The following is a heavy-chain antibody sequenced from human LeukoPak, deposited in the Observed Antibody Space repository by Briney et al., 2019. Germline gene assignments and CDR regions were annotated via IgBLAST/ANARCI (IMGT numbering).Heavy chain of an antibody. Sequence: GGSLRLSCAASGFTFSAFWMHWVRQAPGKGLVWVSRINSDGSSTTYADSVKGRFTVSRDNAKNTLYLQMDSLRAEDSAVYYCARGLVHDTSGYYSDYWGQGILVTDSS. V-gene: IGHV3-74*01. CDR1: GFTFSAFW. D-gene: IGHD3-22*01. CDR2: INSDGSST. J-gene: IGHJ4*02. CDR3: ARGLVHDTSGYYSDY.